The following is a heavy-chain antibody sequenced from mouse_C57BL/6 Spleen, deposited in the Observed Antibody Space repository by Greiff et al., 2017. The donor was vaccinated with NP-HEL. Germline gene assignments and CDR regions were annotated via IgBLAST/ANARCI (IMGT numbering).Heavy chain of an antibody. D-gene: IGHD2-1*01. Sequence: QVQLQQPGAELVRPGTSVKLSCKASGYTFTSYWMHWVKQRPGQGLEWIGVIDPSDSYTNYNQQFKGKATLTVDTSSSTAYMQLSSLTSEDSAVYYCARERGGNYGPGFAYWGQGTLVTVSA. CDR1: GYTFTSYW. CDR3: ARERGGNYGPGFAY. CDR2: IDPSDSYT. J-gene: IGHJ3*01. V-gene: IGHV1-59*01.